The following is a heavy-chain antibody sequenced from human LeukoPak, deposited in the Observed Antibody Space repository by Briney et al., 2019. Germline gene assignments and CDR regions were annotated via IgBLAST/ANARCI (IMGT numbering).Heavy chain of an antibody. V-gene: IGHV5-51*01. CDR2: SYPGDSDP. CDR1: GYSFTCYW. CDR3: ARRHDILTGPSRYYYYGMDV. J-gene: IGHJ6*02. D-gene: IGHD3-9*01. Sequence: GGALKISCKCSGYSFTCYWIGGVRQRPGKGVEGMGISYPGDSDPRYRPSFQGQVTISADKSISTAYLQWSSLKASDTAMYYCARRHDILTGPSRYYYYGMDVWGQGTTVAVSS.